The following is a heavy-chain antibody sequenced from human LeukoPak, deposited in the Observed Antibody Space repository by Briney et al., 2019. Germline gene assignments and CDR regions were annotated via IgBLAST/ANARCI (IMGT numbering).Heavy chain of an antibody. CDR3: ARGIEMATNYLFDY. J-gene: IGHJ4*02. V-gene: IGHV4-39*07. CDR1: GGSISSSTYY. Sequence: PSETQSLTCTVSGGSISSSTYYWGWIRQPPGKGLEWIGSIYYSGSTYYNPSLKSRVTISVDTSKNQFSLKLSSVTAADTAVYYCARGIEMATNYLFDYWGQGTLVTVSS. CDR2: IYYSGST. D-gene: IGHD5-24*01.